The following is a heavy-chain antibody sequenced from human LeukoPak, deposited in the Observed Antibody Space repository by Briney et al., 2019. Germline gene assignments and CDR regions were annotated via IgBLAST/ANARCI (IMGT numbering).Heavy chain of an antibody. CDR1: GYTLTSYG. Sequence: ASLKVSCKASGYTLTSYGISWVRQAPGQGVEWRGLINPTGGSKGYAQKFQGRVTMNRDMSTSTDYMELSSLRSEDTAIYYCARDNSVGDNAWWFDPWGQGTLVTVSS. J-gene: IGHJ5*02. D-gene: IGHD1-26*01. V-gene: IGHV1-46*01. CDR3: ARDNSVGDNAWWFDP. CDR2: INPTGGSK.